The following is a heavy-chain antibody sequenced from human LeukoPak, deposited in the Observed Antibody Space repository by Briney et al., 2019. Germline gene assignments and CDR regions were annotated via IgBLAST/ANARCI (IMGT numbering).Heavy chain of an antibody. V-gene: IGHV4-34*01. D-gene: IGHD4-23*01. CDR1: GGSFSGYY. Sequence: SETLSLTCAVYGGSFSGYYWSWIRQPPGKGLEWIGEVNHSGSTNYNPSLKSRVTISVDTSKNQFSLKLSSVTAADTAVYYCARGGGNRPPDYWGQGTLVTVSS. J-gene: IGHJ4*02. CDR3: ARGGGNRPPDY. CDR2: VNHSGST.